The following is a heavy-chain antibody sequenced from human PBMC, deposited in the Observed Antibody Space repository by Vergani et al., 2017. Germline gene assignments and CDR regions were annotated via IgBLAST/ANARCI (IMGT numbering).Heavy chain of an antibody. CDR1: GYTFTSYD. V-gene: IGHV1-8*01. CDR3: ARAGRYYYDSSGYYGATDAFDI. Sequence: QVQLVQSGAEVKKPGASVKVSCKASGYTFTSYDINWVRQATGQGLEWMGWMNPNSGNTGYAQKFQGRVTMTRNTSISTAYMELSSLRSEDTAVDYCARAGRYYYDSSGYYGATDAFDIWGQGTMVTVSS. CDR2: MNPNSGNT. D-gene: IGHD3-22*01. J-gene: IGHJ3*02.